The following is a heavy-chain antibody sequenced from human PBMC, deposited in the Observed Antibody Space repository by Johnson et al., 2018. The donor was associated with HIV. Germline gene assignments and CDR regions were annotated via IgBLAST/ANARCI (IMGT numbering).Heavy chain of an antibody. CDR2: IYSGGST. V-gene: IGHV3-66*01. J-gene: IGHJ3*02. D-gene: IGHD1-26*01. CDR1: GFTVSSNY. CDR3: AKERSGSYSGADAFDI. Sequence: VQLVESGGGVVQPGGSPRLSCAASGFTVSSNYMSWVRQAPGKGLEWVSVIYSGGSTYYADSVKGRFTISRDNSKNTLYLQMNSLRAEDTAVYYCAKERSGSYSGADAFDIWGQGTMVTVSS.